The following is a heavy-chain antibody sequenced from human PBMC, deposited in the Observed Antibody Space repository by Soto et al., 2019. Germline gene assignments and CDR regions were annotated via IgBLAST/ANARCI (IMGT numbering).Heavy chain of an antibody. J-gene: IGHJ3*02. CDR3: TAVGTTDERGGAFDI. CDR2: IKSKTDGGTT. D-gene: IGHD4-17*01. CDR1: GFTFSNAW. Sequence: EVQLVESGGGLVKPGGSLRLSCAASGFTFSNAWMSWVRQAPGKGLEWVGSIKSKTDGGTTDYAAPVKGRFTSSRDDPQNTLYLQMNSLKTEDTAVYYCTAVGTTDERGGAFDIWGQGKMVTVSS. V-gene: IGHV3-15*01.